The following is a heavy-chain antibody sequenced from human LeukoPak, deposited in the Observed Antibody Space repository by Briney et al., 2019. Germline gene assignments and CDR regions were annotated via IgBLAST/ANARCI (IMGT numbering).Heavy chain of an antibody. V-gene: IGHV3-53*01. CDR1: GFTVSSNY. D-gene: IGHD3-9*01. CDR2: IYSDGST. J-gene: IGHJ6*02. CDR3: TRDLMDYDVSTGLHHYYMDV. Sequence: GGSLRLSCAASGFTVSSNYMTWVRQAPGKGLEWVSAIYSDGSTYYADSMKGRFTISRDDSKNTLYLQMNTLRVEDTAVYYCTRDLMDYDVSTGLHHYYMDVWGQGTTVTVSS.